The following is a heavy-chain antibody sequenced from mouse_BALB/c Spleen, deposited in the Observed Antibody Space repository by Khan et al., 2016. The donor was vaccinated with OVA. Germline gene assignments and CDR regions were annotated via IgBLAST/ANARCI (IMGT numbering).Heavy chain of an antibody. Sequence: VQLQQSGAELVKPGASVKLSCTASGFNIKDTYMHWVKQRPEQGLEWIGRIDPANGNTKYDPKFQGKATITADPSSNTAYLQLSSLTSEDTAVYYVARRRYYDNSYNFDYLGQGTTLTVSS. CDR1: GFNIKDTY. D-gene: IGHD1-1*01. CDR3: ARRRYYDNSYNFDY. J-gene: IGHJ2*01. CDR2: IDPANGNT. V-gene: IGHV14-3*02.